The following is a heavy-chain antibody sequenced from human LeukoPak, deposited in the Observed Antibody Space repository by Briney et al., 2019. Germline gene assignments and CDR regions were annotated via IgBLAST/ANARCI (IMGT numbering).Heavy chain of an antibody. D-gene: IGHD5-12*01. V-gene: IGHV1-2*02. J-gene: IGHJ4*02. CDR1: GYTFTGYY. CDR2: INPNSGGT. Sequence: ASVKVSCKASGYTFTGYYMHWVRQAPGQGLEWMGWINPNSGGTNYAQKFQGRVTMTRDTSISTAYMELSRLRSDDTAMYYCARRMNSGYDWHYWGQGTLVTVSS. CDR3: ARRMNSGYDWHY.